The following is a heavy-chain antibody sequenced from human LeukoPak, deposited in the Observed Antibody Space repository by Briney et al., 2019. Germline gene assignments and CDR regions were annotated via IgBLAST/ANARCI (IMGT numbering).Heavy chain of an antibody. CDR1: GFTFDDYG. D-gene: IGHD3-22*01. J-gene: IGHJ5*02. CDR2: INSDGINT. Sequence: GGSPRLSCAASGFTFDDYGMSWVRQAPGKGLVWVSRINSDGINTSYADSVKGRFTISRDNAKNTLHLQMNSLRAEDTAVYYCARDLGQYYDTSDNWFDPWGQGTLVTVSS. V-gene: IGHV3-74*01. CDR3: ARDLGQYYDTSDNWFDP.